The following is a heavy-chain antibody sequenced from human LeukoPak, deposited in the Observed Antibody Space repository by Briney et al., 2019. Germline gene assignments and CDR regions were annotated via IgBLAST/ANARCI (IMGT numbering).Heavy chain of an antibody. V-gene: IGHV3-30*02. CDR1: GFTFSNYG. CDR3: AKDLPAAYFDY. CDR2: VRSDGGIK. J-gene: IGHJ4*02. Sequence: PGGSLRLSCAASGFTFSNYGMHWVRQAPGKGLEWVAFVRSDGGIKYYADSVKGRFTISRDNSRTTVYLQMNSLRAEDTAVYHCAKDLPAAYFDYWGQGTLVTVPS. D-gene: IGHD2-2*01.